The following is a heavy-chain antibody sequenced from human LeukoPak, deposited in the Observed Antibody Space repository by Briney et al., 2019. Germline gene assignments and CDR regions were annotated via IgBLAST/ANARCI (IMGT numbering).Heavy chain of an antibody. J-gene: IGHJ2*01. CDR2: ITPFNGNT. V-gene: IGHV1-45*02. CDR1: GYTFTYRY. Sequence: SVKVSCKASGYTFTYRYLHWVRQAPGQALEWMGWITPFNGNTNYAQKFQDRVTITRDRSMSTAYMELSSLRSEDTAMYYCARSEGYSYGYPPNWYFDLWGRGTLVTVSS. CDR3: ARSEGYSYGYPPNWYFDL. D-gene: IGHD5-18*01.